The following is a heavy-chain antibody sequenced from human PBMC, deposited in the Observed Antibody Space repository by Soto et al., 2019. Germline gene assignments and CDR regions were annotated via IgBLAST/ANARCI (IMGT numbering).Heavy chain of an antibody. V-gene: IGHV5-10-1*01. J-gene: IGHJ4*02. Sequence: GQSLKISCKGSGYSFTSYWISWVRQMPGKGLEWMGRIDPSDSYTNYSPSFQGHVTITRDTSATTAYMELSSLRSEDTAVYYCARVRSSGWYFDYWGQGTLVTVSS. CDR1: GYSFTSYW. CDR2: IDPSDSYT. D-gene: IGHD6-19*01. CDR3: ARVRSSGWYFDY.